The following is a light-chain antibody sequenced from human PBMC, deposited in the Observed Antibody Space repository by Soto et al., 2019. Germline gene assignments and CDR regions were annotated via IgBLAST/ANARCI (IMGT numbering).Light chain of an antibody. CDR3: CSYTSSTTYV. CDR1: SSDVGSYNY. J-gene: IGLJ1*01. V-gene: IGLV2-14*01. Sequence: VLTQPASVSGAPGQSIAISCTVTSSDVGSYNYVSGYQQHPSKAPKLMIYEVSNRPSGVSNRFSGSKSGNTASLTISGLQAEDEADYYCCSYTSSTTYVFGTGPKVTVL. CDR2: EVS.